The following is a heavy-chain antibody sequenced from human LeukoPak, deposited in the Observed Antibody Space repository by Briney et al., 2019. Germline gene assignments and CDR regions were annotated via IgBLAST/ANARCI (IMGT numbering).Heavy chain of an antibody. V-gene: IGHV4-39*07. D-gene: IGHD2-21*02. J-gene: IGHJ4*02. Sequence: PSETLSLTCTVSGGSISNSTYYWGWIRQPPGKGLEWIGSIYYSGSTYYTPSLKSRVTISVDTSKNQFSLKLSSVTAADTAVYYCARDHYHKIHSVMVTAPDYWGQGTLVIVSS. CDR1: GGSISNSTYY. CDR3: ARDHYHKIHSVMVTAPDY. CDR2: IYYSGST.